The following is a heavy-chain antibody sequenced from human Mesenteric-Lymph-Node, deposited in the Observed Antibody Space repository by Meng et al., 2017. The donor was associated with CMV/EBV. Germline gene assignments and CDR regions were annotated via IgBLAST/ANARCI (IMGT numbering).Heavy chain of an antibody. D-gene: IGHD3-10*01. J-gene: IGHJ6*02. V-gene: IGHV3-66*02. CDR2: IYSGGTT. Sequence: GESLKISCAASEFTVSRNYMTWVRQAPGKGLEWVSLIYSGGTTYYADSVKGRFTISRDNSKNTLYLQMNSLRAEDTAVYYCARVDGSAITPYYHYHYGLDVWGPGTTVTVSS. CDR1: EFTVSRNY. CDR3: ARVDGSAITPYYHYHYGLDV.